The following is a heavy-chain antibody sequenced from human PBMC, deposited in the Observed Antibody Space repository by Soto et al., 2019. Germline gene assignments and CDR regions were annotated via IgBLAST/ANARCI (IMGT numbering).Heavy chain of an antibody. CDR2: INHSGST. V-gene: IGHV4-34*01. Sequence: QVQLQQWGAGLLKPSETLSLTCAVYGGSFSGYYWSWIRQPPGKGLEWIGEINHSGSTNYNPSLTSRVTISVETSKHQFSRKLSSVTAAYTAVYYCATGGTTVITDYFDYWGQGTRGTVSS. J-gene: IGHJ4*01. CDR3: ATGGTTVITDYFDY. D-gene: IGHD4-17*01. CDR1: GGSFSGYY.